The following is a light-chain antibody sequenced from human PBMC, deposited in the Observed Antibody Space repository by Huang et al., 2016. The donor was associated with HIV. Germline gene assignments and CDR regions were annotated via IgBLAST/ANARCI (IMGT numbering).Light chain of an antibody. CDR2: GSS. Sequence: EIVMTQSPATLSVSPGQRVTLSCRANRSVSTNLAWYQQRHGPAPRLLIYGSSNRAPGIPARFSGSGSGTDFSLTISSLQSEDFALYYCHQYNNWLLSFGGGTRV. CDR3: HQYNNWLLS. CDR1: RSVSTN. V-gene: IGKV3-15*01. J-gene: IGKJ4*01.